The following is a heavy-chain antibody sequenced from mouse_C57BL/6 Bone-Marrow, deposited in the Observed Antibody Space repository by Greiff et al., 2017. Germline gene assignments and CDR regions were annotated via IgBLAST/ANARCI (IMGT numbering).Heavy chain of an antibody. D-gene: IGHD1-1*01. J-gene: IGHJ1*03. V-gene: IGHV1-81*01. Sequence: QVHVKQSGAELARPGASVKLSCKASGYTFTSYGISWVKQRTGQGLEWIGEIYPRSGNTYYNEKFKGKATLTADKSSSTAYMELRSLTSEDSAVYFCARCIFLLLRYWYFDVWGTGTTVTVSS. CDR1: GYTFTSYG. CDR3: ARCIFLLLRYWYFDV. CDR2: IYPRSGNT.